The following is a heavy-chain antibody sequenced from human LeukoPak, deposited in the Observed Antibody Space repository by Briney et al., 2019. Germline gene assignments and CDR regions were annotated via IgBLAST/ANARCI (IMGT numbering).Heavy chain of an antibody. CDR1: GYTFTGYY. Sequence: ASVKVSCKASGYTFTGYYMHWVRQAPGQGLEWMGWINPNSGGTNYAQKFQGRVTMTRDTSISTAYMELSRLRSDDTAVYYCARGSRRTTVTTPLDYWGQGTLVTVSS. CDR3: ARGSRRTTVTTPLDY. D-gene: IGHD4-17*01. V-gene: IGHV1-2*02. CDR2: INPNSGGT. J-gene: IGHJ4*02.